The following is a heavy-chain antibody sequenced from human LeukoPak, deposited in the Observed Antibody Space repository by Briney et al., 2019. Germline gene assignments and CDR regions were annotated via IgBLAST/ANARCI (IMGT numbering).Heavy chain of an antibody. J-gene: IGHJ5*02. CDR1: GYTFTGYY. CDR3: AREAVNGFDP. V-gene: IGHV1-2*04. Sequence: ASVRVSCKASGYTFTGYYIHSVRQAGGQGLEWMGRSNHNSGGTNFAQKFQGWVTMTRDTSNSTAYMELSRLRSDYTAVYYCAREAVNGFDPWGQGTLVTVSS. CDR2: SNHNSGGT.